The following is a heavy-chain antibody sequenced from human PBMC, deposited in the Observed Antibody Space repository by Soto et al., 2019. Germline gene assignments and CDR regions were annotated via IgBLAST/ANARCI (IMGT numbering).Heavy chain of an antibody. CDR1: GGTFSSYT. J-gene: IGHJ6*03. Sequence: GASVKVSCKASGGTFSSYTISWVRQAPGQGLEWMGRITPILGIANYAQKFQGRVTITADKSTSTAYMELSSLRSEDTAVYYCARVSYYYYYMDVWGKGTTVTVSS. CDR2: ITPILGIA. V-gene: IGHV1-69*02. CDR3: ARVSYYYYYMDV.